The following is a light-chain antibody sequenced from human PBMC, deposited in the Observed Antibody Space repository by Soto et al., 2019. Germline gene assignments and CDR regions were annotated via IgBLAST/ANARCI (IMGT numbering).Light chain of an antibody. CDR3: QQRSSWPLT. J-gene: IGKJ4*01. CDR1: QSVSSY. V-gene: IGKV3-11*01. CDR2: DAS. Sequence: VLTQSPATLSLSPGERATLSCGASQSVSSYLAWYQQKPGQAPRLLIYDASNRATGIPARFSGSGSGTDFTLTISSLEPEDFAVYYCQQRSSWPLTFGGGTKVELK.